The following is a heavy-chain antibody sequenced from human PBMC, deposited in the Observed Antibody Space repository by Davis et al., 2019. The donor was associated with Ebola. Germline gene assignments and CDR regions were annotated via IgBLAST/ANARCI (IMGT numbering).Heavy chain of an antibody. D-gene: IGHD2-21*02. CDR1: GYSFSDYW. Sequence: GESLKISCKGFGYSFSDYWISWVRQMPGKGLEWMGRIDPSDAHSDYSPSFQGHVTISAEKSSNTAYLQWSSLKASDTATYYCAKLGRSSDYYGRHFDWWGQGTRVTVSS. CDR3: AKLGRSSDYYGRHFDW. V-gene: IGHV5-10-1*01. J-gene: IGHJ4*02. CDR2: IDPSDAHS.